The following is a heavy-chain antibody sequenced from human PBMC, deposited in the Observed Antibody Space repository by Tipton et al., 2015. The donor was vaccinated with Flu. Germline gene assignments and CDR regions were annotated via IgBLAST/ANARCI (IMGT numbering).Heavy chain of an antibody. CDR2: ISTSGSAT. CDR3: ARDLGIITYQYSGMDV. D-gene: IGHD3-22*01. V-gene: IGHV3-11*01. CDR1: GFTFSDYY. Sequence: SLRLSCVASGFTFSDYYMTWIRQAPGKGLEWVSYISTSGSATYYRDSVRGRFTISRDNAKNSVFLHMKTLRVDDTAVYYCARDLGIITYQYSGMDVWGQGTTVTVSS. J-gene: IGHJ6*02.